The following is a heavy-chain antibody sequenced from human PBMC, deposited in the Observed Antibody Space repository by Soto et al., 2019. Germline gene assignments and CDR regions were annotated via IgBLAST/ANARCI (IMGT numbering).Heavy chain of an antibody. CDR1: GFTFSSYA. CDR2: ISYDGSNK. D-gene: IGHD2-15*01. J-gene: IGHJ4*02. Sequence: VQLLESGGGLVQPGGSLRLSCAASGFTFSSYAMHWVRQAPGKGLEWVAVISYDGSNKYYADSVKGRFTISRDNSKNTLYLQMNSLRAEDTAVYYCARALPTDCSGGSCYPSYAVYWGQGTLVTVSS. V-gene: IGHV3-30-3*01. CDR3: ARALPTDCSGGSCYPSYAVY.